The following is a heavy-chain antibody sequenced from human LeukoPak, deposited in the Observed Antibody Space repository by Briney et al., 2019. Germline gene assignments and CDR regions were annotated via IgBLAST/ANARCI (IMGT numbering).Heavy chain of an antibody. CDR3: ARGAGYNYPYYFDY. V-gene: IGHV3-53*01. CDR1: GFTISSNY. CDR2: IYGGGNI. J-gene: IGHJ4*02. Sequence: GGSLRVSCAASGFTISSNYRNWVRQDPGKGLEWVSVIYGGGNIYYADSVKGRFTISRDNSKNTLYLQMNSLRAEDTAVYYCARGAGYNYPYYFDYWGQGTLVTVSS. D-gene: IGHD5-24*01.